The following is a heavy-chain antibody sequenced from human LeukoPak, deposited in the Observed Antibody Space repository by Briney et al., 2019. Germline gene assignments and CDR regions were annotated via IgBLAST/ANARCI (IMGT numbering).Heavy chain of an antibody. CDR2: ISYSGST. D-gene: IGHD2-15*01. V-gene: IGHV4-59*01. CDR1: GGSISSYY. CDR3: ARVRCSGGSCYLDAFDI. Sequence: SETLSLTCTVSGGSISSYYWSWIRHPPGKGLEWIGYISYSGSTNYNPSLKSRVTISVDTSKNQFSLKLSSVTAADTAVYYCARVRCSGGSCYLDAFDIWGQGTMVTVSS. J-gene: IGHJ3*02.